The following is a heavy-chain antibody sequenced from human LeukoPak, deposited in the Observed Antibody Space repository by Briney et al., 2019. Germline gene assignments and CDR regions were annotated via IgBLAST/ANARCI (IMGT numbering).Heavy chain of an antibody. V-gene: IGHV1-18*04. J-gene: IGHJ6*04. Sequence: EASVKVSCKASGYTFTSYGISWVRQAPGQGLEWMGWISAYNGNTNYAQKLQGGVTMITDTSTSTAYMELRGLRSDDTAVYYCARVRLGNSSPYYYGMDVWGKGTTVTVSS. CDR2: ISAYNGNT. D-gene: IGHD6-13*01. CDR3: ARVRLGNSSPYYYGMDV. CDR1: GYTFTSYG.